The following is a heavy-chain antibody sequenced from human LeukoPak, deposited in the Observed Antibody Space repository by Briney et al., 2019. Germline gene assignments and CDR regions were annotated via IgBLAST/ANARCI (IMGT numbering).Heavy chain of an antibody. J-gene: IGHJ4*02. CDR3: ARVRTYYYDSSGYSNPYYFDY. Sequence: SVTLSLTCAVYGGSFRGYYWIWIRHPPGKGLEWIGEINHSGSTNYNPSLKSRVTISVDTSKNQFSLKLSSVTAADTAVYYCARVRTYYYDSSGYSNPYYFDYWGQGTLVTVSS. D-gene: IGHD3-22*01. CDR2: INHSGST. V-gene: IGHV4-34*01. CDR1: GGSFRGYY.